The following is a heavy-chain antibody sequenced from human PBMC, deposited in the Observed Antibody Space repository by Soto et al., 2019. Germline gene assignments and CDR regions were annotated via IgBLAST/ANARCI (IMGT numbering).Heavy chain of an antibody. CDR3: ARAKHVYYYDSSGYPPFGHLFDY. V-gene: IGHV1-69*06. Sequence: SVKVSCKASGGTFSSYAISWVRQAPGQGLEWMGGIIPIFGTANNAQKFQGRVTITADKSTSTAYMELSSLRSEDTAVYYCARAKHVYYYDSSGYPPFGHLFDYWGQGTLVTVSS. CDR2: IIPIFGTA. CDR1: GGTFSSYA. J-gene: IGHJ4*02. D-gene: IGHD3-22*01.